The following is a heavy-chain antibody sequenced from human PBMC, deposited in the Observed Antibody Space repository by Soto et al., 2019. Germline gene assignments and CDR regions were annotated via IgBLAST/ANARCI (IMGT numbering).Heavy chain of an antibody. V-gene: IGHV1-69*01. CDR1: GGTFSSYA. Sequence: QVQLVQSGAEVKKPGSSVKVSCKASGGTFSSYAISWVRQAPGQGLEWMGGIILIFGTANYAQKFQGRVTITADESTSTAYMELRSLRSEDTAVYYCASRGTTGTTDDAFDIWGQGKMVTVSS. CDR2: IILIFGTA. CDR3: ASRGTTGTTDDAFDI. D-gene: IGHD1-1*01. J-gene: IGHJ3*02.